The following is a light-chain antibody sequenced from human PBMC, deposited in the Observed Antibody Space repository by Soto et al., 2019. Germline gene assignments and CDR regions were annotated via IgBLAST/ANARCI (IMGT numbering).Light chain of an antibody. CDR2: AAS. Sequence: IQLTQSPSSLSASVGDRVTITCRASQGINTLLAWYQQKAGKAPKLLIYAASTLQSGVPSRFSGSGSGTDFTLTISSLQSEDFATYYCQQLNSYPITFGQGTRLEIK. J-gene: IGKJ5*01. CDR3: QQLNSYPIT. V-gene: IGKV1-9*01. CDR1: QGINTL.